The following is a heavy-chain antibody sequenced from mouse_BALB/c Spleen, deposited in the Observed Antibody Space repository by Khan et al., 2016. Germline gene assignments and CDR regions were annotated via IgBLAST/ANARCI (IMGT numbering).Heavy chain of an antibody. V-gene: IGHV1-9*01. J-gene: IGHJ1*01. CDR1: GYTFSSYW. CDR2: ILPGSDTT. CDR3: ARLLRGYFGV. Sequence: QVQLQQPGAELMKPGASVKISCKATGYTFSSYWIEWVKQRPGHGLEWIGEILPGSDTTNYNEKFKGKATFTADTSSNTAYMQLSSLTSEDSADYYCARLLRGYFGVWGAGTTVTVSS. D-gene: IGHD1-1*01.